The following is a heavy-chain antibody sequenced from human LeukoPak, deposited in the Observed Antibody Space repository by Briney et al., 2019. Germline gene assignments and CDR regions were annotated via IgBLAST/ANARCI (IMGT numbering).Heavy chain of an antibody. V-gene: IGHV3-21*01. Sequence: GGSLRLSCAASVLTFNTYTMIWVRLAPGRGLEWVSSISSSRSILYYADSVEGRFTVSRDNAKNPLYLQMNSLRAEDTAVYYCARGKLWFGETETYYDYGMDVWGTGTTVTVSS. CDR1: VLTFNTYT. CDR3: ARGKLWFGETETYYDYGMDV. J-gene: IGHJ6*04. CDR2: ISSSRSIL. D-gene: IGHD3-10*01.